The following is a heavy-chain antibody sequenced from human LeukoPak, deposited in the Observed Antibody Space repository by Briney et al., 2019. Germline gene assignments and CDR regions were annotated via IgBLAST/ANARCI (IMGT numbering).Heavy chain of an antibody. CDR3: ARGPHSAGDWDY. Sequence: SETLSLTCTVSGGSISSSSWSWIRQPPGKGLECIGYIYCTGSTNYGPSLKSRVTISVDTSKNQFSLKLSSVTAADTAVYYCARGPHSAGDWDYWGQGTLVTVSS. CDR1: GGSISSSS. J-gene: IGHJ4*02. V-gene: IGHV4-59*01. CDR2: IYCTGST. D-gene: IGHD2-21*02.